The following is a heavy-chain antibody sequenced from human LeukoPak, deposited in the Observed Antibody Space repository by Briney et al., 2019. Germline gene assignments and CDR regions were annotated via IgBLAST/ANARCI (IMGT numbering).Heavy chain of an antibody. CDR2: ICYSVST. J-gene: IGHJ3*01. V-gene: IGHV4-39*01. Sequence: SETLSLTCTVSGDSVSSSTYYWDWIRQPPGKGLEWIGNICYSVSTYYNPSLRSRVTMSVDTSKNQFSLRLSSVTAADTAIYYCARHGRSGYGGYENAFDLWGQGTMVSVSS. CDR3: ARHGRSGYGGYENAFDL. D-gene: IGHD5-12*01. CDR1: GDSVSSSTYY.